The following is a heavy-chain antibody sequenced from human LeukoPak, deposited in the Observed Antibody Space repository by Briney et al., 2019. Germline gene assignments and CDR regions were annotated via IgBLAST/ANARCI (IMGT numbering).Heavy chain of an antibody. Sequence: ASVKVSCKTSGYSFTDYYLHWVRQAPGQGPEWMGWINRDTGATHYSQKFQGRVTMTRDTSISTAYMELTSLRSDDTAVYYCARGIASVGDPDDLMWFGPWGQGTLATVSS. CDR2: INRDTGAT. CDR3: ARGIASVGDPDDLMWFGP. V-gene: IGHV1-2*02. CDR1: GYSFTDYY. D-gene: IGHD1-26*01. J-gene: IGHJ5*02.